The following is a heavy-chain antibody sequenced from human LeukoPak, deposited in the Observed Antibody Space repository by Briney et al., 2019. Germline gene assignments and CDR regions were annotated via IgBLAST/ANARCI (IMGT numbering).Heavy chain of an antibody. CDR2: INTDGNIT. CDR1: GFTFSNYW. CDR3: TRELSGSSSRHFDY. D-gene: IGHD6-13*01. Sequence: GGSLRLSCAASGFTFSNYWMHWVRQAPGKGPVWVSRINTDGNITTYADSVKGRFTISRDSAKNALYLQMNSLRAEDTAVYYCTRELSGSSSRHFDYWGQGTLVAVSS. V-gene: IGHV3-74*01. J-gene: IGHJ4*02.